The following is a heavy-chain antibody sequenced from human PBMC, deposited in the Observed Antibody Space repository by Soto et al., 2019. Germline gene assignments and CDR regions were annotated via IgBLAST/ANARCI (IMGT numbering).Heavy chain of an antibody. V-gene: IGHV3-48*02. J-gene: IGHJ3*01. CDR1: GFTFSSFS. CDR2: ISNSASTI. Sequence: GGSLRLSCAASGFTFSSFSMSWVRQAPGKGLECISYISNSASTIYYADSVKGRFTISRDNAKSSLYLQMNSLRDEDTAVYYCARDDSSGYEIVPFDLWGQGTLVTVSS. D-gene: IGHD3-22*01. CDR3: ARDDSSGYEIVPFDL.